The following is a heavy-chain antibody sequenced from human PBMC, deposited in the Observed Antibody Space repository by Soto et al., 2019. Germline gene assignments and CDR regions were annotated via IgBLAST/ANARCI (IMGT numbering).Heavy chain of an antibody. V-gene: IGHV4-34*01. D-gene: IGHD2-15*01. CDR1: GGSFSGYY. Sequence: SETLSLTCAVYGGSFSGYYWSWIRQPPGKGLEWIGEINHSGSTNYNPSLKSRVTISVDTSKNQFSLKLSSVTAADTAVYYCARDRKILAWREVYYYGMDVWGQGTTVTVSS. CDR3: ARDRKILAWREVYYYGMDV. J-gene: IGHJ6*02. CDR2: INHSGST.